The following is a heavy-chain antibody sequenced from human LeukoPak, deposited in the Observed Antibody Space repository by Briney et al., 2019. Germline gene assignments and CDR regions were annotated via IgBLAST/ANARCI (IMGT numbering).Heavy chain of an antibody. CDR3: AHLTSAGRITMVRGDLNWFDP. CDR1: GFSLSTSGVG. Sequence: SGPTLVNPTQTLTLTCTFSGFSLSTSGVGVGWIRQPPGKALEWLALIYWNDDKRYSPSLKSRLTITKDTSKNQVVLTMTNMDPVDTATYYCAHLTSAGRITMVRGDLNWFDPWGQGTLVTVSS. V-gene: IGHV2-5*01. J-gene: IGHJ5*02. CDR2: IYWNDDK. D-gene: IGHD3-10*01.